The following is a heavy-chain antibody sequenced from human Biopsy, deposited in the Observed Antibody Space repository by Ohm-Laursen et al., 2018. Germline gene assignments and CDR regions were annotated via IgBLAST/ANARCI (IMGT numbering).Heavy chain of an antibody. CDR2: ITHSGYT. CDR1: SGSFSSNY. CDR3: ASRLYGPNPIDY. D-gene: IGHD2-8*01. V-gene: IGHV4-34*01. Sequence: TLSLTWAVYSGSFSSNYWTWIRQPPGKGLEWIGEITHSGYTNYNPPLKSRVTVSVDTSKNQFSLKLSSVTAADTAVYYCASRLYGPNPIDYWGQGTLVTVSS. J-gene: IGHJ4*02.